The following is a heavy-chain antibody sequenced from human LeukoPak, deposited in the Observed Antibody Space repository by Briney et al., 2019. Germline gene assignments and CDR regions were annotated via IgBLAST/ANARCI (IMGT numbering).Heavy chain of an antibody. J-gene: IGHJ6*02. CDR3: ARGVPPRYYYDSSGHKTAPYYYYGMDV. CDR2: ISHNGST. V-gene: IGHV4-34*01. Sequence: SETLSLTCAVSGGSFSGYYWSWVRQPPGKGLEWVGDISHNGSTNYYPYPESRGTITVSKYKNKFSLKLSTVTAADTAVYYLARGVPPRYYYDSSGHKTAPYYYYGMDVWGQGTTVTVSS. CDR1: GGSFSGYY. D-gene: IGHD3-22*01.